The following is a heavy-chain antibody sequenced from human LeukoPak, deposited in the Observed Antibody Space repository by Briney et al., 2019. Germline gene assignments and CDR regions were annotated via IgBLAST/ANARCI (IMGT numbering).Heavy chain of an antibody. D-gene: IGHD2-2*01. CDR1: GYTFTGYY. CDR2: IIPIFGTA. Sequence: SVKVSCKASGYTFTGYYMHWVRQAPGQGLEWMGGIIPIFGTADYEQNFQGRVTITVDESTSTAYMELSSLRSEDTAVYYCARIVPAAINWFDPWGQGTLVTVSS. J-gene: IGHJ5*02. V-gene: IGHV1-69*13. CDR3: ARIVPAAINWFDP.